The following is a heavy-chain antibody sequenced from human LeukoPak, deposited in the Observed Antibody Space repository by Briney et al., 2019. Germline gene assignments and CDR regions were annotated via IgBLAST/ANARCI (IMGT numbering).Heavy chain of an antibody. CDR1: GYTFTSYG. D-gene: IGHD5-18*01. Sequence: ASVKVSCKASGYTFTSYGISWVRQAPGQGLEWMGWISAYNGNTNYAQKLQGRVTMTTDTSTSTACMGLRSLRSDDTAVYYCARPGGYSYGYHGEFDYWGQGTLVTVSS. CDR2: ISAYNGNT. J-gene: IGHJ4*02. CDR3: ARPGGYSYGYHGEFDY. V-gene: IGHV1-18*01.